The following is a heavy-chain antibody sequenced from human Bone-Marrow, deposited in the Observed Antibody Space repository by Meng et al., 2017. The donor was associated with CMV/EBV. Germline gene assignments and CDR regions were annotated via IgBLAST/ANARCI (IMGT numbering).Heavy chain of an antibody. J-gene: IGHJ4*02. V-gene: IGHV3-23*01. Sequence: GESLKISCAASGFTFSDSAMSWVRQTPTKGLEWVSAISNGGGSTFYADSVKGRFIISRDNSKNTVHLQMNSPRVEDTAIYYCAKEGVYDFWSWGQGTVVTVSS. CDR1: GFTFSDSA. D-gene: IGHD3-3*01. CDR3: AKEGVYDFWS. CDR2: ISNGGGST.